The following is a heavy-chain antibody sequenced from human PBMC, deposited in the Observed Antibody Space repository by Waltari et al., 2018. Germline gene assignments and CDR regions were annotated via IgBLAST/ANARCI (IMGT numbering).Heavy chain of an antibody. CDR1: GGSISSGSYY. J-gene: IGHJ4*02. D-gene: IGHD3-16*01. CDR3: ARALGHYFDY. CDR2: IYTSGST. Sequence: QVQLQESGPGLVKPSQTLSLTCTVSGGSISSGSYYWSWIRQPAGKGLEWIGRIYTSGSTDYNPSLRSRVTISVDTSKNQFSLKLSSVTAADTAMYYCARALGHYFDYWGQGTLVTVSS. V-gene: IGHV4-61*02.